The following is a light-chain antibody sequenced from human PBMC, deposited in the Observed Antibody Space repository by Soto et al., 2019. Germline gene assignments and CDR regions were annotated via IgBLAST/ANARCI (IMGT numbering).Light chain of an antibody. Sequence: QSVLTQPPSVSGAPGQRVTISCTGSSSNIGARYDVHWYQQLPGTAPKLLIYGNSNRPSGVPDRFSGSKSGTSASLAITGLQAEDVADYYCQSFDGTLSGYVVFGGGTQLTVL. J-gene: IGLJ2*01. CDR3: QSFDGTLSGYVV. CDR1: SSNIGARYD. V-gene: IGLV1-40*01. CDR2: GNS.